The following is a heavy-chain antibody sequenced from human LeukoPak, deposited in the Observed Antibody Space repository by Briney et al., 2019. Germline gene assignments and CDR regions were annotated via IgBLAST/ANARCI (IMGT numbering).Heavy chain of an antibody. J-gene: IGHJ4*02. D-gene: IGHD5-12*01. Sequence: SESLSLTCTASGYSISSYYWSWIRQAPGKGLEWIAFIYTSMYTNYNPSLTSRVTMSVDTSKNQFSVTLSSVAAADKDVYYCSRHARNASGYSNSNFDYWGQGALVTVSS. V-gene: IGHV4-4*09. CDR2: IYTSMYT. CDR1: GYSISSYY. CDR3: SRHARNASGYSNSNFDY.